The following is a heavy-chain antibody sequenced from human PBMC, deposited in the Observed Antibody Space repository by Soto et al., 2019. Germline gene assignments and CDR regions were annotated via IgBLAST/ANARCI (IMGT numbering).Heavy chain of an antibody. CDR1: GGSVGSGDYY. Sequence: SETLSLICTVSGGSVGSGDYYWCWIRQPPGKGLERIGNRHYSERTNYNPSRKRRVTIAVNTSKNQCSLKLSSVTAADTAVYYCARGRGSSITMVRGVTNWFDPWGQGTLVTVSS. CDR2: RHYSERT. V-gene: IGHV4-30-4*08. CDR3: ARGRGSSITMVRGVTNWFDP. J-gene: IGHJ5*02. D-gene: IGHD3-10*01.